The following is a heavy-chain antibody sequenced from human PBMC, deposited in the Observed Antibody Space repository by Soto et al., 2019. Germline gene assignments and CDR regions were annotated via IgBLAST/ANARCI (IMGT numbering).Heavy chain of an antibody. CDR2: LYGSGAGI. Sequence: GGSLRLSCSASGFTFSNYAMAWVRRAPGKGLECVSGLYGSGAGIEYADSVKGRFTISRDNSRNTLYLQMDGLRADDTAVYYCAKDAVSGDGLWLLDHWGQGTLVTVSS. CDR1: GFTFSNYA. J-gene: IGHJ4*02. V-gene: IGHV3-23*01. D-gene: IGHD2-21*02. CDR3: AKDAVSGDGLWLLDH.